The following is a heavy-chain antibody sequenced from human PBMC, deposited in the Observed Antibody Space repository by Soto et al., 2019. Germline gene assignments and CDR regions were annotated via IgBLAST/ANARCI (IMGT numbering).Heavy chain of an antibody. CDR1: GFTFDDYT. CDR2: ISWDGGST. V-gene: IGHV3-43*01. J-gene: IGHJ3*02. Sequence: GGSLRLSCAASGFTFDDYTMHWVRQAPGKGLEWVSLISWDGGSTYYADSVKGRFTISRDNSKHYLYLQMNSLRTEDTALYYCAKDGRMGAFDIWGQGTLVTAS. CDR3: AKDGRMGAFDI.